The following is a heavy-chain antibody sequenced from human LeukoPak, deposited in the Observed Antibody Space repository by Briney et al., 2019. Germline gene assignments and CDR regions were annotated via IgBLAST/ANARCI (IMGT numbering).Heavy chain of an antibody. CDR2: IYYSGST. Sequence: NPSETLSLTCSVSGGSISSYYWSWIRQPPGKGLEWIGYIYYSGSTNYNPSLKSRVTISADTSKNQFSLKLSSVTAADTAVYYCAREYSYGSYFDYWGQGTLVSVSS. D-gene: IGHD5-18*01. J-gene: IGHJ4*02. CDR3: AREYSYGSYFDY. V-gene: IGHV4-59*01. CDR1: GGSISSYY.